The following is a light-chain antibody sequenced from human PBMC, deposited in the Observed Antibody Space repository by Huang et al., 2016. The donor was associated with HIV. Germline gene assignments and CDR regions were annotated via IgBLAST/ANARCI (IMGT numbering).Light chain of an antibody. V-gene: IGKV3-11*01. CDR1: QSISSY. Sequence: EIVLTQAPATLSLSPGERATLSCRASQSISSYLACYQQKPGQAPRLLIYDASNRATGIPARFSGSGSGTDFTLTISSLEPEDFAVYYCQHRSSWPLTFGGGTKVEIK. CDR3: QHRSSWPLT. CDR2: DAS. J-gene: IGKJ4*01.